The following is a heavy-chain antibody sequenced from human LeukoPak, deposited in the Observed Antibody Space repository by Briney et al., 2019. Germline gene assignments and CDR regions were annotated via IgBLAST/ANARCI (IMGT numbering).Heavy chain of an antibody. CDR3: ARAVDTTMFLLVY. D-gene: IGHD5-18*01. CDR2: IYPGDSDT. V-gene: IGHV5-51*01. CDR1: GYSFTSYW. J-gene: IGHJ4*02. Sequence: GESLKISCKGSGYSFTSYWIGWVRQLPGKGLEWMGIIYPGDSDTRYSPSFQGQVTISADKSISTAYLQWSSLKASDTAMYYCARAVDTTMFLLVYWGQGTLVTVSS.